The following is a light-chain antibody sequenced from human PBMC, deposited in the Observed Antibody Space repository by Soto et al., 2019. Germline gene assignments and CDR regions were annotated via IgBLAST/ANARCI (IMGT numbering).Light chain of an antibody. CDR1: SSDFGGYNY. CDR3: SSYTSSSTLNV. CDR2: DVS. Sequence: ALTQPASVSGSPGQSITISCTGTSSDFGGYNYVSWYQQHPGKAPKLMIYDVSNRPSGVSNRFSGSKSGNTASLTISGLQAEDEADYYCSSYTSSSTLNVFGTGTKVTVL. J-gene: IGLJ1*01. V-gene: IGLV2-14*01.